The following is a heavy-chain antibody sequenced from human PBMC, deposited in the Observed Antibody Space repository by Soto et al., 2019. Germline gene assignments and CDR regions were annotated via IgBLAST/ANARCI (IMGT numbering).Heavy chain of an antibody. CDR3: AREKISRGYSGYDLTYYFDY. V-gene: IGHV3-53*02. CDR1: GFTVSSNY. D-gene: IGHD5-12*01. J-gene: IGHJ4*02. Sequence: EVQLVETGGGMIQPGGSLRLSCAASGFTVSSNYMSWVRQAPGKGLEWVSVIYSGGSTYYADSVKGRFTISRDNSKTTLYLQMNSLRAEDTAVYYCAREKISRGYSGYDLTYYFDYWGQGTLVTVSS. CDR2: IYSGGST.